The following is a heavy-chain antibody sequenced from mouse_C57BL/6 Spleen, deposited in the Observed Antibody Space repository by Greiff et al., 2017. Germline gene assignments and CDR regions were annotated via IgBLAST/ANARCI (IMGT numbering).Heavy chain of an antibody. CDR2: IRSKSNNYAT. D-gene: IGHD1-1*01. V-gene: IGHV10-1*01. Sequence: EVMLVESGGGLVQPKGSLKLSCAASGFSFNTYAMNWVRQAPGKGLEWVAPIRSKSNNYATYYADSVKDRFTISRDVSESMLYLQMNTLKTEDTAMYYCVRHDDYYGSSDVGFDVWGTGTTVTVSS. CDR3: VRHDDYYGSSDVGFDV. J-gene: IGHJ1*03. CDR1: GFSFNTYA.